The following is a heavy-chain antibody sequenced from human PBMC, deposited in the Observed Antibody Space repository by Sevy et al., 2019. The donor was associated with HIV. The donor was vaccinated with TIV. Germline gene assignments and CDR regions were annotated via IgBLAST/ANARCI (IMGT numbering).Heavy chain of an antibody. CDR1: GGTFSSYA. CDR2: IIPIFGTA. V-gene: IGHV1-69*13. J-gene: IGHJ6*02. D-gene: IGHD3-10*01. CDR3: ASHPTELLFVAENYGMDV. Sequence: ASVKVSCKASGGTFSSYAISWVRQAPGQGLEWMGGIIPIFGTANYAQKFQGRVTFTADESTSTAYMELSSLRSEDTAVYYCASHPTELLFVAENYGMDVWGQGTTVTVSS.